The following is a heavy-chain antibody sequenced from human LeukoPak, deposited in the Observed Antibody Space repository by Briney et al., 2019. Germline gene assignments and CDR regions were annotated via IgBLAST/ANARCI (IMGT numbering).Heavy chain of an antibody. CDR3: ASYSYDFRGPFDI. D-gene: IGHD3-3*01. V-gene: IGHV1-69*04. Sequence: SVNVSCKASGCTFSSYAISWVRQAPGQGLEWMGRIIPILGIANYAQKFQGRVTITADKSTSTAYMELSSLRSEDTAVYYCASYSYDFRGPFDIWGQGTMVTVSS. CDR2: IIPILGIA. CDR1: GCTFSSYA. J-gene: IGHJ3*02.